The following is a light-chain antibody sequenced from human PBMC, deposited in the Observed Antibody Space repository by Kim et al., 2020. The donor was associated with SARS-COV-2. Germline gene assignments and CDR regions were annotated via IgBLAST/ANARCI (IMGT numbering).Light chain of an antibody. CDR2: AAS. CDR3: QQSYTSPWT. CDR1: QSISTY. J-gene: IGKJ2*01. Sequence: SASVGDRVTITCRASQSISTYLNWFQQKPGKAPRLLSFAASSLESGVPSRFRGSGSGTAFTLTISSLQPDDFATYSCQQSYTSPWTFGQGTKLEI. V-gene: IGKV1-39*01.